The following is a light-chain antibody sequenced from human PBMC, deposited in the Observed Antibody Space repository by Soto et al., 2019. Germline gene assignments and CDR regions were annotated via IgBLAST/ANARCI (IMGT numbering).Light chain of an antibody. CDR2: RNN. CDR3: SSYTSSSTLHVV. CDR1: SSNIGSNY. V-gene: IGLV1-47*01. J-gene: IGLJ2*01. Sequence: QSVLTQPPSASGTPGQRVNISCSGSSSNIGSNYVYWYRQFPGTAPKLLIQRNNQRPSGVPARFSGSKSGTSASLAISGLRSEDEADYYCSSYTSSSTLHVVFGGGTKLTVL.